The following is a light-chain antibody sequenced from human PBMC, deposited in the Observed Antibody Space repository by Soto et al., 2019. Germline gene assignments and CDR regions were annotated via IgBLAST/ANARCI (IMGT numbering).Light chain of an antibody. V-gene: IGLV2-8*01. Sequence: QSALTQPPSASESPGQSVTISCTGTSSDVGGYHYVSWYQHHPGRAPKFLIYEVETRPPGVPGRFSGSKSGNTASLTVSGLQADDEADYYCLSYGGSNNYVFGTGTKVTVL. CDR2: EVE. CDR3: LSYGGSNNYV. J-gene: IGLJ1*01. CDR1: SSDVGGYHY.